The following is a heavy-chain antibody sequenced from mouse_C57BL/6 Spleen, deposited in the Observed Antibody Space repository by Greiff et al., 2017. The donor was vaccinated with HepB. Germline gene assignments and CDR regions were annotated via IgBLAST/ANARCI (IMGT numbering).Heavy chain of an antibody. D-gene: IGHD1-1*01. Sequence: SGAELVRPGASVTLSCKASGYTFTDYEMHWVKQTPVHGLEWIGAIDPETGGTAYNQKFKGKAILTADKSSSTAYMELRSLTSEDSAVYYCTRKRADYYGSSLYAMDYWGQGTSVTVSS. CDR3: TRKRADYYGSSLYAMDY. CDR1: GYTFTDYE. CDR2: IDPETGGT. V-gene: IGHV1-15*01. J-gene: IGHJ4*01.